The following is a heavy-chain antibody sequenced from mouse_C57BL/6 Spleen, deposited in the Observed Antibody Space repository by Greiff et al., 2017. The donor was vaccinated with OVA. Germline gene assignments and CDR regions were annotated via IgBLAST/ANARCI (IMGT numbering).Heavy chain of an antibody. CDR1: GYTFTSYW. CDR2: IDPSDSYT. V-gene: IGHV1-50*01. CDR3: ARRSYDYDDGYYFDY. D-gene: IGHD2-4*01. Sequence: VQLQQPGAELVKPGASVKLSCKASGYTFTSYWMQWVKQRPGQGLEWIGEIDPSDSYTNYNQKLKGKATLTVDTSSSTAYMQLSSLTSEDSAVYYCARRSYDYDDGYYFDYWGQGTTLTVSS. J-gene: IGHJ2*01.